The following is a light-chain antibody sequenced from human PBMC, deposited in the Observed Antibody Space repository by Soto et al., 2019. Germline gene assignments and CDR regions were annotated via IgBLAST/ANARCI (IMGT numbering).Light chain of an antibody. CDR2: EVS. V-gene: IGLV2-8*01. J-gene: IGLJ2*01. CDR1: SSDVGGYNC. CDR3: SSYAGSNIPVV. Sequence: QSVLTRPPSASGSPGQSVTISCTGTSSDVGGYNCVSWYQQHPGKAPKLMIYEVSKRPSGVPDRFSGSKSGNTASLTVSGLQAEDEADYYCSSYAGSNIPVVFGGGTKVTVL.